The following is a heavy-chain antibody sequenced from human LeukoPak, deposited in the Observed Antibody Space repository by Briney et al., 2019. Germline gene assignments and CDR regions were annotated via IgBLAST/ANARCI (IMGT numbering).Heavy chain of an antibody. V-gene: IGHV4-39*01. CDR1: GGSISSSSYY. CDR2: IYYSGST. CDR3: ASARYYDFWSGYLIDY. J-gene: IGHJ4*02. Sequence: NTSETLSLTCTVSGGSISSSSYYWGWIRQPPGKGLEWIGSIYYSGSTYYNPSLKSRVTISVDTSKNQFSLKLSSVTAADTAVYYCASARYYDFWSGYLIDYWGQGTLVTVSS. D-gene: IGHD3-3*01.